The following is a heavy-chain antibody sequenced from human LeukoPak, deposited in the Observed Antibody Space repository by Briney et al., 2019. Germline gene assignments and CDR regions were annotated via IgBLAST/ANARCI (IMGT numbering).Heavy chain of an antibody. Sequence: SETLSLTCAVYGGSFSGYYWSWIRQPPGKGLEWIGEINHSGSTNYNPSLKSRVTISVDTSKSQFSLKLRSVTAADTAMYYCARDHSGTNYVMDWGQGTLVTVSS. J-gene: IGHJ4*02. CDR2: INHSGST. CDR3: ARDHSGTNYVMD. D-gene: IGHD4/OR15-4a*01. CDR1: GGSFSGYY. V-gene: IGHV4-34*01.